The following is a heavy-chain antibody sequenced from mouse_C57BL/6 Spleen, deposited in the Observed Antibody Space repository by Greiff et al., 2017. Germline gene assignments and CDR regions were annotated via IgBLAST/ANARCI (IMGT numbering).Heavy chain of an antibody. CDR2: ISSGGDYI. J-gene: IGHJ4*01. V-gene: IGHV5-9-1*02. CDR3: TRDGYSNYPYAMDY. Sequence: DVMLVESGEGLVKPGGSLKLSCAASGFTFSSYAMSWVRQTPEKRLEWVAYISSGGDYIYYADTVKGRFPISRDNARNTLYLQMSSLKSEDTAMYYCTRDGYSNYPYAMDYWGQGTSVTVSS. D-gene: IGHD2-5*01. CDR1: GFTFSSYA.